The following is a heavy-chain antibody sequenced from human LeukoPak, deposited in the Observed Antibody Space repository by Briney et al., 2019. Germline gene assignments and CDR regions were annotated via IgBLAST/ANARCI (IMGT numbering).Heavy chain of an antibody. V-gene: IGHV4-34*01. CDR3: ARLWYGSGVDY. CDR2: INHSGST. J-gene: IGHJ4*02. Sequence: SETLSLTCTVSGGSISTYYWSWIRQPPGKGLEWIGEINHSGSTNYNPSLKSRVTISVDTSKNQFSLKLSSVTAADTAVYYCARLWYGSGVDYWGQGTLVTVSS. CDR1: GGSISTYY. D-gene: IGHD3-10*01.